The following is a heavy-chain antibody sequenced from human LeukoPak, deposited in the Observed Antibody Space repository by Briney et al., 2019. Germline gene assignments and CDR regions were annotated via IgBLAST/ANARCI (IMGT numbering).Heavy chain of an antibody. CDR1: GGSITSSSYY. V-gene: IGHV4-39*01. CDR2: IYSSGSA. D-gene: IGHD2-21*01. Sequence: SETLSLTCTVSGGSITSSSYYWGWMGQPRGKGLEWIVSIYSSGSAYYNPSIKSRVTISVDTSKNQFSLKLSSVTAADTAVYYCARSILGHDAFDIWGQGTMVTVSS. CDR3: ARSILGHDAFDI. J-gene: IGHJ3*02.